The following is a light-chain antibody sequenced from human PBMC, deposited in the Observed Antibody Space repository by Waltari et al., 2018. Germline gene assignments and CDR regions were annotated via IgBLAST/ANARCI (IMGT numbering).Light chain of an antibody. J-gene: IGKJ1*01. CDR2: WAS. Sequence: DIVMTQSPDPLTVSLGERADVNCKSSQSVLPRSNNKNFLAWYQQKPGQPPKLLIYWASTRGSGVPDRFSGSGSGTDFTLTISSLQAEDVAVYYCQQYYITPPTFGQGTKVEIK. CDR1: QSVLPRSNNKNF. V-gene: IGKV4-1*01. CDR3: QQYYITPPT.